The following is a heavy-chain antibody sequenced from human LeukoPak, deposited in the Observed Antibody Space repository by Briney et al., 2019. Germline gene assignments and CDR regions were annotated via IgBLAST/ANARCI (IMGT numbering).Heavy chain of an antibody. Sequence: GGSLRLSCAASGFTFSRYNMNWVRQAPGKGLEWVSYISSSGTTIYNADSVKGRFTISRDNAKNSLFLQMNSLKAEDTAVYYCARGGARSPPDYWGQGTLVTVSS. CDR2: ISSSGTTI. CDR1: GFTFSRYN. V-gene: IGHV3-48*04. D-gene: IGHD1-26*01. CDR3: ARGGARSPPDY. J-gene: IGHJ4*02.